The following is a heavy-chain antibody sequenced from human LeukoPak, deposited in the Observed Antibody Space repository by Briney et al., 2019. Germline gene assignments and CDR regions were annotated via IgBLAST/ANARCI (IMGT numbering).Heavy chain of an antibody. V-gene: IGHV3-30*09. J-gene: IGHJ6*03. D-gene: IGHD3-9*01. Sequence: GGSLRLSCAASGFTFSLYTMHWVRQAPGKGLEWVAIIFYDGSNRYYADSVKGRLAISRDNSKNTLYLQMNSLRAEDTAVYYCAKGVGSSWLSTLSQVAMDVWGKGTTVTVSS. CDR1: GFTFSLYT. CDR2: IFYDGSNR. CDR3: AKGVGSSWLSTLSQVAMDV.